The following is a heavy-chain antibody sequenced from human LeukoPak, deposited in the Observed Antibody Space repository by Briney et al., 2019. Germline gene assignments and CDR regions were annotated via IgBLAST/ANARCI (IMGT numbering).Heavy chain of an antibody. V-gene: IGHV1-18*04. CDR2: ISAYNGNT. J-gene: IGHJ4*02. D-gene: IGHD3-10*01. CDR1: GYTFTSYG. Sequence: ASVKVSCKASGYTFTSYGISWVRQAPGQGLEWMGWISAYNGNTNYAQKLQGRVTTTTDTSTSTAYMELRSLGSDDTAVYYCARVGYYGSGRSYFDYWGQGTLVTVSS. CDR3: ARVGYYGSGRSYFDY.